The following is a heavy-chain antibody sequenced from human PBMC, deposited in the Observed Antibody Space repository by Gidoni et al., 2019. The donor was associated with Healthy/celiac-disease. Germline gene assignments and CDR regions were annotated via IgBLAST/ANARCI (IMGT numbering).Heavy chain of an antibody. CDR3: AKWELYNWFDP. J-gene: IGHJ5*01. V-gene: IGHV3-30*18. Sequence: QVQLVESGGGVVQPGRSLRLSCAASGFTFSSYGMPWVRQAPGKGLEWVAVISYDGSNKYYADSVKGRFTISRDNSKNTLYLQMNSLRAEDTAVYYCAKWELYNWFDPWGQGTLVTVSS. CDR1: GFTFSSYG. D-gene: IGHD1-26*01. CDR2: ISYDGSNK.